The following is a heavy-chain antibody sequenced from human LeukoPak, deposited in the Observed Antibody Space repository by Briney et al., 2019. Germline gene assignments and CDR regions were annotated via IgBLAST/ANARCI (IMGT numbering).Heavy chain of an antibody. V-gene: IGHV3-64*01. Sequence: GGSLRLSCAASGFTFSSYAMHWVRQAPGKGLEYVSAISSNGGSTYYANSVKGRFTISRDNSKNTLYLQKGSLRAEDMAVYYCARNDYDSSGFVDYWGQGTLVTVSS. CDR3: ARNDYDSSGFVDY. CDR2: ISSNGGST. CDR1: GFTFSSYA. D-gene: IGHD3-22*01. J-gene: IGHJ4*02.